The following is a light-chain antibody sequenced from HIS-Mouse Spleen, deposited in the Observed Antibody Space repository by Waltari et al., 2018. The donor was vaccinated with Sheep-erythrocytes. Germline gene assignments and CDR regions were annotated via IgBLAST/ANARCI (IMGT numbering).Light chain of an antibody. CDR3: MQALQTPLT. J-gene: IGKJ4*01. Sequence: DIVMTQSPLSLPVTPGEPASISCRSSQSLLHSNGYNYLDWYLQKPGHVPQLLIYLGSNRASGVPDRFSGSGSGTDFTLKISRVEAEDVGVYYCMQALQTPLTFGGGTKVEIK. V-gene: IGKV2-28*01. CDR2: LGS. CDR1: QSLLHSNGYNY.